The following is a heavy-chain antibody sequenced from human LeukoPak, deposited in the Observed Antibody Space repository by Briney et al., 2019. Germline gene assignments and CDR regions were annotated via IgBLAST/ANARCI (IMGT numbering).Heavy chain of an antibody. J-gene: IGHJ5*02. V-gene: IGHV3-7*01. CDR1: GLTFSNHW. Sequence: PGGSVRLSCAASGLTFSNHWMSWLRQAPGMGLEWVANIKQDGGETYYMNSVKGRFTISRDNAKNALYLHMSRLRVEDTAVYYCASLGSGYYVNFFDPWGQGTLVTVSS. CDR2: IKQDGGET. CDR3: ASLGSGYYVNFFDP. D-gene: IGHD3-3*01.